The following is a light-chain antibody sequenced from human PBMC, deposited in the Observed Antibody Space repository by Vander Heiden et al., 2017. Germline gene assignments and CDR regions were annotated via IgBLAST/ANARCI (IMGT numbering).Light chain of an antibody. V-gene: IGLV2-14*03. CDR2: DVS. J-gene: IGLJ2*01. CDR3: SSYTSSSVV. Sequence: QSALTPPASVSGSPGQSITISCTGTSSDVGGYNYVSWYQQHPGKAPKIMIYDVSNRPSGVSNRFSGSKSGNTASLTISGLQAEDEADYYCSSYTSSSVVFGGGTKLTVL. CDR1: SSDVGGYNY.